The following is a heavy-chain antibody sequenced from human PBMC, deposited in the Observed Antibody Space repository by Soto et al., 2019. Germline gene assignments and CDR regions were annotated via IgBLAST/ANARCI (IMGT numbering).Heavy chain of an antibody. D-gene: IGHD2-15*01. CDR2: IYPGGST. CDR3: ARGIEDVHFDY. Sequence: SETLSLTCTVSGGSISGYYWSWIRQSPGKGLECIGYIYPGGSTNYNPSLKSRVTTSVDTSKSQFSLKLSSVIAADTAVYYCARGIEDVHFDYWGQGTLVTVSS. CDR1: GGSISGYY. J-gene: IGHJ4*02. V-gene: IGHV4-59*13.